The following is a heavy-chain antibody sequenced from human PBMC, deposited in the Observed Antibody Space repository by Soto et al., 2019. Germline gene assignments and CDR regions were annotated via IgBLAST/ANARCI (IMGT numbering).Heavy chain of an antibody. Sequence: GGSLRLSCAASGFTFRSYAIHWVRQAPGKGLEWVAVISRDGTNKYYVDSVKGRFTISRDNSKDTVYLQMNSLRDEDSAMLYCARSRSGAVADSFDFWGQGTLVTVSS. CDR3: ARSRSGAVADSFDF. D-gene: IGHD3-10*01. V-gene: IGHV3-30*04. CDR1: GFTFRSYA. CDR2: ISRDGTNK. J-gene: IGHJ4*02.